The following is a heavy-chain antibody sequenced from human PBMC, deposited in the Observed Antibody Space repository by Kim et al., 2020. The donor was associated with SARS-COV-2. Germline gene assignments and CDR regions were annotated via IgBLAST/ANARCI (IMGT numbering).Heavy chain of an antibody. J-gene: IGHJ4*02. CDR2: ISSSSSYK. Sequence: GGSLRLSCAASGFTFSDYYMSWIRQAPGKGLEWVSYISSSSSYKNYADSVKGRFTISRDNAKNSLYLQMNSLRAEDTAVYYCARESRGSGSYFGHYYFDYWGQGTLVTVSS. CDR3: ARESRGSGSYFGHYYFDY. CDR1: GFTFSDYY. V-gene: IGHV3-11*06. D-gene: IGHD1-26*01.